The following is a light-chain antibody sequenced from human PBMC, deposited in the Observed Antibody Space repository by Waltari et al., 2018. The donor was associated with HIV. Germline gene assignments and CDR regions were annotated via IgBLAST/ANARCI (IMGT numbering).Light chain of an antibody. CDR1: ALPKQY. V-gene: IGLV3-25*03. CDR3: QSADSNASLWV. CDR2: KDT. Sequence: SYELTQPPSVSVSPGQTARILCSGDALPKQYAHWYQQRTGQAPVVVIYKDTERPSGIPERFSGSSSGTTATLTIIGVQAQDEADYHCQSADSNASLWVFGGGTKLTVL. J-gene: IGLJ3*02.